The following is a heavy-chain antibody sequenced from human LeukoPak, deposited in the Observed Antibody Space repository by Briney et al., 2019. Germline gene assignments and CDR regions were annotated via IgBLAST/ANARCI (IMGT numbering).Heavy chain of an antibody. D-gene: IGHD6-6*01. V-gene: IGHV4-34*01. CDR3: ARDKQLEHYYYYYMDV. J-gene: IGHJ6*03. CDR2: INHSGST. CDR1: GGSFSGYY. Sequence: SETLSLTCAVYGGSFSGYYWSWIRQPPGKGLEWIGEINHSGSTNYNPSLKSRVTMSVDTSKNQFSLKLSSVTAADTAVYYCARDKQLEHYYYYYMDVWGKGTTVTVSS.